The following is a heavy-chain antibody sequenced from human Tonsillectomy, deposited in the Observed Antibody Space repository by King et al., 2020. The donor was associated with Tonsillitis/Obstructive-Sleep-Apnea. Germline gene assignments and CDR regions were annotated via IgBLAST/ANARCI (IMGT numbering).Heavy chain of an antibody. V-gene: IGHV3-33*01. CDR1: GFTFSSDG. CDR3: ARDPFGSSYYYYMDV. Sequence: VQLVESGGGVVQPGRSLRLSCAASGFTFSSDGMHWVRQASGKGLEWVAVIWDDESKKYYVDSVKVRFTISIDNSKNTLYLQMNSLRAEDTAVYYCARDPFGSSYYYYMDVWGKGTTVTVSS. J-gene: IGHJ6*03. CDR2: IWDDESKK. D-gene: IGHD6-6*01.